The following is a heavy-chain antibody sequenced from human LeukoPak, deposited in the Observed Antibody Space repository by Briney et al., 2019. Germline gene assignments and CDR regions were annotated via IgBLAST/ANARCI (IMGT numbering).Heavy chain of an antibody. CDR3: AREEGITSLGGTIDY. D-gene: IGHD3-16*01. CDR2: ISVSGNT. Sequence: GGSLRLSRAASGFTLSSYAMSWVRQAPGKGLEWVSAISVSGNTYHADSVKGRFTISRDSSKNTLYLQMNRLRAEDAAVYYCAREEGITSLGGTIDYWGQGTLVTVSS. V-gene: IGHV3-23*01. CDR1: GFTLSSYA. J-gene: IGHJ4*02.